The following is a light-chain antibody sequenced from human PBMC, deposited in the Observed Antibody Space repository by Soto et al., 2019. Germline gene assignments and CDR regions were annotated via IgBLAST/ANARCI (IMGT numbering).Light chain of an antibody. CDR2: SAS. Sequence: DIQMTQSPSSVSAYTGDRVTITCRASQNISSWLAWYQQKPGKAPKLLIYSASSLHSGVPARFSGSGSATDFTLTISGLQPEDLATYYCQQADTFPITFGQGTRLEIK. CDR1: QNISSW. J-gene: IGKJ5*01. CDR3: QQADTFPIT. V-gene: IGKV1-12*01.